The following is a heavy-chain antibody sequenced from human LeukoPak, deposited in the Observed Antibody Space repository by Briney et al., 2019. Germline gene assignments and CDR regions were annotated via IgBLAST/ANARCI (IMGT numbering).Heavy chain of an antibody. D-gene: IGHD3-22*01. J-gene: IGHJ6*02. Sequence: GGSLRLTCAASGFTVSSNYMSWVRQAPGKGLEWVSVIYSGRSTYYADSVKGRFTISRDNSKNTLYLQMNSLRAEDTAVYYCARDRRAYDSSGYHQYGMDVWGQGTTVTVSS. V-gene: IGHV3-66*02. CDR3: ARDRRAYDSSGYHQYGMDV. CDR1: GFTVSSNY. CDR2: IYSGRST.